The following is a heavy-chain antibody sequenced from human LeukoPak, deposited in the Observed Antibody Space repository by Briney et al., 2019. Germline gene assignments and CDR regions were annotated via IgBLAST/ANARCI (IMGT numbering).Heavy chain of an antibody. CDR1: GFTFSIYA. CDR2: ISGSGGST. Sequence: PGGSLRLSCAASGFTFSIYAMSWVRQAPGKGLEWVSGISGSGGSTYYADSVKGRFTISRDNSKSTLYLLMNSLRAEDTAVYYCARDVDYYDSGSREIQIHYWGQGTLVTVSS. J-gene: IGHJ4*02. CDR3: ARDVDYYDSGSREIQIHY. D-gene: IGHD3-10*01. V-gene: IGHV3-23*01.